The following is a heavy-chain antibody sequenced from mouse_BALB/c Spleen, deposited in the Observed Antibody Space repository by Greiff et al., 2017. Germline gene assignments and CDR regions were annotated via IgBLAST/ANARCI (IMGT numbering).Heavy chain of an antibody. D-gene: IGHD1-1*01. CDR3: ASPYYGRPCYAY. CDR2: IDPANGNT. J-gene: IGHJ3*01. V-gene: IGHV14-3*02. Sequence: VQRQQSGAELVKPGASVELSCSASGFHLKDSHMHWVKQRPEQGMEWIGRIDPANGNTKYDPKFQGKGTITADTSSNTAYLQHSSLTSEDTAVYYCASPYYGRPCYAYWGQGTLVTVSA. CDR1: GFHLKDSH.